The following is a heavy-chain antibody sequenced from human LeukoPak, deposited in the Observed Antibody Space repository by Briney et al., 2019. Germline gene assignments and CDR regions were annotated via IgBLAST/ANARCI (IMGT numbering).Heavy chain of an antibody. CDR3: AKDAVRDSGRINWFDP. CDR2: LYSAGST. D-gene: IGHD3-10*01. J-gene: IGHJ5*02. CDR1: EFSVKYNY. V-gene: IGHV3-53*01. Sequence: PGGSLRLSCAASEFSVKYNYMTWVRQAPRKGLEWVSLLYSAGSTNYADSVKGRFTISRDDSKNTVYLQMNSLRAEDTTVYYCAKDAVRDSGRINWFDPWGQGTLVTVSS.